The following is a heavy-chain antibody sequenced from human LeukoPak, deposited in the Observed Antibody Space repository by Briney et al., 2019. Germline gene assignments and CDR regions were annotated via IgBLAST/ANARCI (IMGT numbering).Heavy chain of an antibody. CDR3: ARPYSISWELDS. CDR1: GFTFTNYW. D-gene: IGHD6-13*01. Sequence: GGSLRLSCAASGFTFTNYWMSWVRQAPGKGLELVANIKQDRSEKYYVDSVKGRFTISRDNAKNSLYLQMNSLRAEDTAVYYCARPYSISWELDSWGQGTLVTVSS. CDR2: IKQDRSEK. J-gene: IGHJ5*01. V-gene: IGHV3-7*01.